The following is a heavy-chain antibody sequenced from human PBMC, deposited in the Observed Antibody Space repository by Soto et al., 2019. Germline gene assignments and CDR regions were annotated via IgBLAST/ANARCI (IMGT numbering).Heavy chain of an antibody. Sequence: AAVKVSCKASGYTVSDYYMHWVRQAPGQRLEWMGWFNLNSGGTNYTQSFQSCITMARDTAISTAYMELSRLRSDDTPAYYCARPSRNAFCMWFRGRMFAV. CDR3: ARPSRNAFCM. V-gene: IGHV1-2*04. CDR2: FNLNSGGT. CDR1: GYTVSDYY. J-gene: IGHJ3*02.